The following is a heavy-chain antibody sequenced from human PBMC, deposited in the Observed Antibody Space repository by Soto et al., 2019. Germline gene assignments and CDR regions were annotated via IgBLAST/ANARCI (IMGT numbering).Heavy chain of an antibody. CDR3: ARDLAAKLEPCYFDY. CDR1: GFTFSSYS. D-gene: IGHD1-1*01. J-gene: IGHJ4*02. V-gene: IGHV3-48*01. CDR2: ISSSSSTI. Sequence: EVQLVESGGGLVQPGGSLRLSCAASGFTFSSYSMNWVRQAPGKGLEWVSYISSSSSTIYYADSVKGRFTISRDNAKNSLYLQMNSLRAEDTAVYYCARDLAAKLEPCYFDYWGQGTLVTVSS.